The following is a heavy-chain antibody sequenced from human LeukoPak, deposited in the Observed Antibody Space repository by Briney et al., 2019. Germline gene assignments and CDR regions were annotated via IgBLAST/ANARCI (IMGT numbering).Heavy chain of an antibody. CDR1: GFTFSSYW. Sequence: GSLRLSCAASGFTFSSYWMDWVRQAPGKGLEWVANIKQDGSEKYYVDSVKGRFTISRDNAKNSLYLQMSSLRAEDTAVYYCASSYFDWISNAFDIWGLGTMVTVSS. J-gene: IGHJ3*02. CDR3: ASSYFDWISNAFDI. D-gene: IGHD3-9*01. V-gene: IGHV3-7*03. CDR2: IKQDGSEK.